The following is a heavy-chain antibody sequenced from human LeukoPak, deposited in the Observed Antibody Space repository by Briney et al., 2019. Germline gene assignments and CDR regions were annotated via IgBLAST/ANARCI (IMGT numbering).Heavy chain of an antibody. V-gene: IGHV3-23*01. CDR1: GFTFSDYA. Sequence: GGSLRLSCAASGFTFSDYAMSWVRQAPGKWLEWVSVISGNSDAAFYADSVKGRFTISRDNSKNTLYLQMNSLRAEDTAVYYCARFGGPFDYWGQGTLVTVSS. D-gene: IGHD4-23*01. CDR3: ARFGGPFDY. J-gene: IGHJ4*02. CDR2: ISGNSDAA.